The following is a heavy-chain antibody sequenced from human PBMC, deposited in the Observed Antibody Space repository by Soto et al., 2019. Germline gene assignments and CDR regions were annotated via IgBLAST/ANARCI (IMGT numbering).Heavy chain of an antibody. CDR1: GFTFSSYG. V-gene: IGHV3-33*01. CDR3: ARAGVDFWSGYYSYGMDV. CDR2: IWYDGSNK. D-gene: IGHD3-3*01. J-gene: IGHJ6*02. Sequence: GGSLRLSCAASGFTFSSYGMHWVRQAPGKGLEWVAVIWYDGSNKYYADSVKGRFTISRDNSKNTLYLQMNSLRAEDTAVYYCARAGVDFWSGYYSYGMDVWGQGTTVTVS.